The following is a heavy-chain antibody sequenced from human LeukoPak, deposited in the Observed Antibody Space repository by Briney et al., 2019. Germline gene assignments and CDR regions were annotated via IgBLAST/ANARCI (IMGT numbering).Heavy chain of an antibody. CDR2: IYYSGST. Sequence: SETLSLTCTVSGGSISSYYWSWIRQPPGQGLEWIGYIYYSGSTNYNPSLKSRVTISVDTSKNQFSLKLSSVTAADTAVYYCARVIEEHTAIDYYYYYMDVWGKGTTVTISS. CDR3: ARVIEEHTAIDYYYYYMDV. J-gene: IGHJ6*03. CDR1: GGSISSYY. V-gene: IGHV4-59*01. D-gene: IGHD5-18*01.